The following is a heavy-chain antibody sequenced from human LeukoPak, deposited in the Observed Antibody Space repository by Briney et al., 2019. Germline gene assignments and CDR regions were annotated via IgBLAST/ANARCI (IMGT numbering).Heavy chain of an antibody. J-gene: IGHJ4*02. CDR2: MYYSGTT. CDR3: ARGIVGPTYFDY. V-gene: IGHV4-59*12. CDR1: GGSITSYY. D-gene: IGHD1-26*01. Sequence: PSETLSLTCTVSGGSITSYYRSWIRQSPGKGLEWIGFMYYSGTTNYNPSLKSRVTISVDTSKNQFSLKLSSVTAADTAVYYCARGIVGPTYFDYWGQGTLVTVSS.